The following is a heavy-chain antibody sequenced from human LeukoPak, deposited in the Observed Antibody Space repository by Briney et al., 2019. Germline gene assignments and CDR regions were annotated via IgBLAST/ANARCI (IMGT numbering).Heavy chain of an antibody. Sequence: SETLSLTCTVSGGSISSSSYYWGWIRQPPGKGLGWIGSIYYSGSTYYNPSLKSRVTISVDTSKNQFSLKLSSVTAADTAVYYRARHSELWSSDYWGQETLVTVSS. CDR3: ARHSELWSSDY. D-gene: IGHD3-10*01. J-gene: IGHJ4*02. V-gene: IGHV4-39*01. CDR2: IYYSGST. CDR1: GGSISSSSYY.